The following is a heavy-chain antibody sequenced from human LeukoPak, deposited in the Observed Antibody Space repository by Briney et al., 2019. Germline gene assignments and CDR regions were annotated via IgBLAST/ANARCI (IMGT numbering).Heavy chain of an antibody. V-gene: IGHV1-46*01. CDR1: GYTFTNYY. Sequence: GASVKVSCKASGYTFTNYYMHWVRQAPGQALEWMGVIDPRGGSTTYAQKVQGRFTMTRDTSTSTVYMELRSLNSEDTAVYYCARSHSSWYCFDPWGQGTLVTVSS. CDR3: ARSHSSWYCFDP. D-gene: IGHD6-13*01. J-gene: IGHJ5*02. CDR2: IDPRGGST.